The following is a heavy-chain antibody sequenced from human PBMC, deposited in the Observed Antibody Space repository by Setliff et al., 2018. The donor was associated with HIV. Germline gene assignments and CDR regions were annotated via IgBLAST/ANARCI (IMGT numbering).Heavy chain of an antibody. J-gene: IGHJ4*02. D-gene: IGHD2-21*02. CDR3: AISIVGVTSEMY. Sequence: SETLSLTCTVSGFSISSGYYWNWIRQSPGKGLEWIVEVNHNGNINYNPSLNRRVTVSVDTSKTQYSLKMISVTAADTAMYYCAISIVGVTSEMYWAQGTLVTVSS. V-gene: IGHV4-34*01. CDR1: GFSISSGYY. CDR2: VNHNGNI.